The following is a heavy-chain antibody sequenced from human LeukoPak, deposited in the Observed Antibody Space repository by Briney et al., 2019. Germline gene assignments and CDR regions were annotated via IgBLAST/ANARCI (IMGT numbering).Heavy chain of an antibody. CDR1: GGSISSGGYY. CDR2: IYYSGST. J-gene: IGHJ4*02. CDR3: ARAGYGDYPGYYFDY. D-gene: IGHD4-17*01. Sequence: SETLSLTCTVSGGSISSGGYYWSWIRQHPGKGLEWIGYIYYSGSTYYNPSLKSRVTISVDTSKNQFSLKLSSVTAADTAVYYCARAGYGDYPGYYFDYWGQGTLVTVSS. V-gene: IGHV4-31*03.